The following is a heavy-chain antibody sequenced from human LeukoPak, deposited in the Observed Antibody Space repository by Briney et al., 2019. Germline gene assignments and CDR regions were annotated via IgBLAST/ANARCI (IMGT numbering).Heavy chain of an antibody. J-gene: IGHJ4*02. V-gene: IGHV1-46*01. Sequence: ASVKVSCKAFGYTFTSNYMHWVRQAPGQGPEWMGVISPSGGSTTYAQKFQGRVTLTRDMSTSTDYLELSSLRSEDTAVYYCARDYLKVVVAPTTPSAGHMDFWGQGTLVTVSS. CDR3: ARDYLKVVVAPTTPSAGHMDF. CDR2: ISPSGGST. CDR1: GYTFTSNY. D-gene: IGHD2-15*01.